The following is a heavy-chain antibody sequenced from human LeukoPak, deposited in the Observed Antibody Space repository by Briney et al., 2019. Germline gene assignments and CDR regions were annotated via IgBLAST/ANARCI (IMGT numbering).Heavy chain of an antibody. V-gene: IGHV3-74*03. CDR2: IKNDGSIT. D-gene: IGHD1-1*01. CDR1: GFSFSNYW. J-gene: IGHJ4*02. Sequence: GGSLRLSCAASGFSFSNYWMHWVRHAPGKGPVWVSRIKNDGSITKYADSVKGRFTISRDKAKKSLYLQMNSLRAEDTAVYYGARGYTWKDYWGQGTLVSVSS. CDR3: ARGYTWKDY.